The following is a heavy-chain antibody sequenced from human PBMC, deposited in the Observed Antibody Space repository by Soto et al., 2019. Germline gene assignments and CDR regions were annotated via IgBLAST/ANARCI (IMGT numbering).Heavy chain of an antibody. CDR3: AKTVTTFYYYGMDV. Sequence: QVQLVESGGGVVQPGRSLRLSCAASGFTFSSYAMHWVRQAPGQGLEWVAVISYDGSNKYYADSVKGRFTISRDNYKNTLYLQMNSLRAEDTAVYYCAKTVTTFYYYGMDVWGQGTTVTVSS. CDR2: ISYDGSNK. J-gene: IGHJ6*02. V-gene: IGHV3-30-3*01. D-gene: IGHD4-4*01. CDR1: GFTFSSYA.